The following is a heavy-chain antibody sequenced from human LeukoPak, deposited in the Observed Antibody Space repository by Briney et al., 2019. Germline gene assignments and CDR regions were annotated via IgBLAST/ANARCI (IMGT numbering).Heavy chain of an antibody. CDR3: STDPRLLIY. V-gene: IGHV3-21*04. CDR2: ISSSSSYI. Sequence: TGGSLRLSCAASGFTFSSYSINWVRQAPGKGLEWVSSISSSSSYIYYADSVKGRFTISRDNAKNSLYLQMNSLRPDDTALYYCSTDPRLLIYWGHGTLVTVSS. CDR1: GFTFSSYS. D-gene: IGHD2-8*01. J-gene: IGHJ4*01.